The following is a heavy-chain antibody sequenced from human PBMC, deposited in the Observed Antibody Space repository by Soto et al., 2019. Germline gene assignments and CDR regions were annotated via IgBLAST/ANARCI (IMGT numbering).Heavy chain of an antibody. CDR1: GGSISSGNYY. Sequence: SETLSLTCTVSGGSISSGNYYWSWIRQPPGKGLEWIGFISYSGSTYYSTSLKSRVTISVDTSKSQFSLNLSFVTAADTSVYYCATMSTTATAVIYSHSRRHAPLVTV. CDR2: ISYSGST. CDR3: ATMSTTATAVIYSHS. J-gene: IGHJ5*01. V-gene: IGHV4-30-4*01. D-gene: IGHD4-17*01.